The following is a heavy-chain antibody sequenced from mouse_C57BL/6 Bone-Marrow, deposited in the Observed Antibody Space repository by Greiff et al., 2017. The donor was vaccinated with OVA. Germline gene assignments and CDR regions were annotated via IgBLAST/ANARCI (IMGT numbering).Heavy chain of an antibody. J-gene: IGHJ2*01. CDR1: GYSITSGYY. CDR3: ARRTGTASYFDY. Sequence: VQLQQSGPGLVKPSQSLSLTCSVTGYSITSGYYWNWIRQFPGNKLEWMGYISYDGSNNYNPSLKNRISITRDTSKNQFFLKLNSVTTEDTATYYCARRTGTASYFDYWGQGTTLTVSS. CDR2: ISYDGSN. V-gene: IGHV3-6*01. D-gene: IGHD4-1*01.